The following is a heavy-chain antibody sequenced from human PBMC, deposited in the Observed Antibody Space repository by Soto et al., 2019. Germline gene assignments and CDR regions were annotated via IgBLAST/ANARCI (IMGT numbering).Heavy chain of an antibody. V-gene: IGHV1-18*01. J-gene: IGHJ4*02. CDR3: ARGRYGEY. D-gene: IGHD3-10*01. Sequence: QVHLVQSGAEVKKPGASVKVSCKASGYTFTGYGITWVRQAPGQGLEWMGWISAHNGNTDYAQKLQGRVIVTRDTSTSTAYMELRSLISDDTAVYYCARGRYGEYWGQGALVTVSS. CDR2: ISAHNGNT. CDR1: GYTFTGYG.